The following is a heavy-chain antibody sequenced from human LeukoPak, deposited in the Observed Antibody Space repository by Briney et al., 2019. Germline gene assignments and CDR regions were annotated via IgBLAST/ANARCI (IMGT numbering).Heavy chain of an antibody. CDR2: ISGGGDAT. D-gene: IGHD3-3*01. CDR3: ARLREIPVFGVVTKSTSYFDY. J-gene: IGHJ4*02. Sequence: GGSLRLSCAASDFSFITYAMSWVRQAPGKGLEWVSTISGGGDATYYADSVKGRFTISRDNAKNSLYLQMNSLRAEDTAVYYCARLREIPVFGVVTKSTSYFDYWGQGTLVTVSS. CDR1: DFSFITYA. V-gene: IGHV3-23*01.